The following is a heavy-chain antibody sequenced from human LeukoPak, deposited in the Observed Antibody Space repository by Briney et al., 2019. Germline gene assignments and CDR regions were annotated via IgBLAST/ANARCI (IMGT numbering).Heavy chain of an antibody. Sequence: PSETLSLTCAVYGGSFSGYYWSWIRQPPGKGLEWIGEINHSGSTNYNPSLKSRVTISVDTSKDQFSLKLSSVTAADTAVYYCARHLGVPWGLDYWSQGTLVTVSS. V-gene: IGHV4-34*01. D-gene: IGHD7-27*01. CDR2: INHSGST. J-gene: IGHJ4*02. CDR3: ARHLGVPWGLDY. CDR1: GGSFSGYY.